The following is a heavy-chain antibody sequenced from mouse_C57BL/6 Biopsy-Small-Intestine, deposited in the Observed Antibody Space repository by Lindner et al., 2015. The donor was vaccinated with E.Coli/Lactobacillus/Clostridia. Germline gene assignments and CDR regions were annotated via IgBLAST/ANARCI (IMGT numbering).Heavy chain of an antibody. D-gene: IGHD2-2*01. CDR2: ISGGSSTI. CDR1: GFTFSDYG. J-gene: IGHJ4*01. Sequence: VQLQESGGGLVKPGGSLKLSCAASGFTFSDYGVHWVRQAPEKGLEWIACISGGSSTIYYADTVKGRFTISRDNAKTTLFLQMTSLRSEDTAMYYCARRAVTRAMDYWGQGTSVTVSS. CDR3: ARRAVTRAMDY. V-gene: IGHV5-17*01.